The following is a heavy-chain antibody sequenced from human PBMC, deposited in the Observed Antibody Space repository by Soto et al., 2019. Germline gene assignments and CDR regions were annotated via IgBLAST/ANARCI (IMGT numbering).Heavy chain of an antibody. CDR1: GYTFTSYA. CDR3: ARSTGSYYGGFDP. Sequence: QVQLVQSGAEVKKPGASVKVSCKASGYTFTSYAMHWVRQAPGQRLEWMGWINAGNGNTKYSQKFQGRVTITRDTSASTAYMELSSLRSEDTAVYYCARSTGSYYGGFDPWGQGTLVTVSS. CDR2: INAGNGNT. J-gene: IGHJ5*02. V-gene: IGHV1-3*01. D-gene: IGHD1-26*01.